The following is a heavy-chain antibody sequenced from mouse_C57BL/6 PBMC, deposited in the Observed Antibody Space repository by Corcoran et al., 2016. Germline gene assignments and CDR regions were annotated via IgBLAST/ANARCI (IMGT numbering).Heavy chain of an antibody. J-gene: IGHJ4*01. CDR1: GYTFTDYY. V-gene: IGHV1-26*01. CDR2: INPNNGGT. Sequence: EVQLQQSGPELVKPGASVKISCKASGYTFTDYYMNWVKQSHGKSLEWIGDINPNNGGTSYNQKFKGKATLTVDKSSSTAYMELRSLTSEDSAVYYCARGDYDYLYYAMDYWGQGTSVTVPS. CDR3: ARGDYDYLYYAMDY. D-gene: IGHD2-4*01.